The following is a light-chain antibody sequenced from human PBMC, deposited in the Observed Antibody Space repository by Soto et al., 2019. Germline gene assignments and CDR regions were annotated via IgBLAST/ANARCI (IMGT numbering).Light chain of an antibody. V-gene: IGKV3-15*01. J-gene: IGKJ3*01. Sequence: MRQSPPTLSVSPGEGDTLSCRASQSVSNNVAWYQQKPGQTPRLLIYGASTRATGVPARFSGSGSGTEFTLTISSLQSEDFAVYYCQQYYVWPPVFTFGPGTKVDIK. CDR1: QSVSNN. CDR3: QQYYVWPPVFT. CDR2: GAS.